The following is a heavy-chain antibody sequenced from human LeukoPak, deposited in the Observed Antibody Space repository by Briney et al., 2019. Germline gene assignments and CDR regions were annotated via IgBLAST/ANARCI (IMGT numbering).Heavy chain of an antibody. D-gene: IGHD2-21*01. Sequence: PSETLSLTCAVYGGSFSDYYCNWIRQPPGKGLEWIGEINHSGSTNYNPSLKSRVTISVDTSNNHFSLKLTSVTAADTAVYYCAAGGIAPVYWGQGTLVTVSS. V-gene: IGHV4-34*01. CDR3: AAGGIAPVY. CDR2: INHSGST. J-gene: IGHJ4*02. CDR1: GGSFSDYY.